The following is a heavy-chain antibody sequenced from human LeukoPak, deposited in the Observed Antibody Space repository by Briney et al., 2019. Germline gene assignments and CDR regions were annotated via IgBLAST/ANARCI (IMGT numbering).Heavy chain of an antibody. CDR1: GFTFSSYW. CDR3: ARSLTTLTYEGY. D-gene: IGHD1-1*01. J-gene: IGHJ4*02. CDR2: INHNGNVN. Sequence: GGSLRLSCAASGFTFSSYWMNWARQAPGKGLEWVASINHNGNVNYYVDSVKGRFTVSRDNAKNSLFLQMNSLRAEDTAIYYCARSLTTLTYEGYWGQGTLVTVSS. V-gene: IGHV3-7*01.